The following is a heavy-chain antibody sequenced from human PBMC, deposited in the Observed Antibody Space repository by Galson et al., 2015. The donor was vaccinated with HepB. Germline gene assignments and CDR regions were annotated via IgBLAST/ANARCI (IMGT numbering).Heavy chain of an antibody. CDR2: TCYRSKWYN. V-gene: IGHV6-1*01. D-gene: IGHD1-26*01. Sequence: CAISGDSVSSNSAAWNRIRQSPSRGLEWLGRTCYRSKWYNDYAESVKSRMTTKPDTSKNEFSLQLNSVTPEDTAVYYCARDPSGSYWGRWFDLWGQGIPVTVSS. CDR1: GDSVSSNSAA. CDR3: ARDPSGSYWGRWFDL. J-gene: IGHJ5*02.